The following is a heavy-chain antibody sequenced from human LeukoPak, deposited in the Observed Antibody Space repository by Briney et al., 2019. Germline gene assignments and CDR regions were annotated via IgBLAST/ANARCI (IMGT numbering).Heavy chain of an antibody. D-gene: IGHD6-13*01. CDR1: GFTFSSYG. J-gene: IGHJ3*02. CDR2: ISYDGSNK. Sequence: GRSLRLSCAASGFTFSSYGMHWVRQAPGKGLEWVAVISYDGSNKYYADSVKGRFTISRDNSKDTLYLQMNSLRAEDTAVYYCAKDLKNGNSSSWYDAFDIWGQGTMVTVSS. V-gene: IGHV3-30*18. CDR3: AKDLKNGNSSSWYDAFDI.